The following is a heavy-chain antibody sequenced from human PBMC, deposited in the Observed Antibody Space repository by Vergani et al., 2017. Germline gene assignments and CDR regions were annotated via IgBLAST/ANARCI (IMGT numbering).Heavy chain of an antibody. Sequence: EVQLLESGGDLVQPGGSLRLSCAASGFTFNHYAMNWVPHAPGKGLEWASGISGSGGSTYYAGSVKGRFTISRGRSKNTLYLQMNSLSAGDPAVYYCAKANPRNSGYDYLYYYHAMDVWGQGTTVTVSS. D-gene: IGHD5-12*01. CDR2: ISGSGGST. CDR1: GFTFNHYA. CDR3: AKANPRNSGYDYLYYYHAMDV. J-gene: IGHJ6*02. V-gene: IGHV3-23*01.